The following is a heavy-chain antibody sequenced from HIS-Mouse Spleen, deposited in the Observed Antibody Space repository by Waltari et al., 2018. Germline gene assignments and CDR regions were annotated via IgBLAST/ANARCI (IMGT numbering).Heavy chain of an antibody. CDR2: ISYDGSNK. CDR3: ASARQVTTRRGYFDY. V-gene: IGHV3-30-3*01. D-gene: IGHD4-17*01. CDR1: SSYA. J-gene: IGHJ4*02. Sequence: SSYAMHWVRQAPGKGLEWVAVISYDGSNKYYADSVKGRFTISRDNSKNTLYLQMNSLRAEDTAVYYCASARQVTTRRGYFDYWGQGTLVTVSS.